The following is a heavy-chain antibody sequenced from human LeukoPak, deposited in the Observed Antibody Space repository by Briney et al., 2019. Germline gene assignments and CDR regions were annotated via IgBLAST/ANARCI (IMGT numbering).Heavy chain of an antibody. CDR2: ISGSGGST. CDR1: GFTFSSYA. V-gene: IGHV3-23*01. D-gene: IGHD5-18*01. CDR3: TTGTWIQLWLADY. J-gene: IGHJ4*02. Sequence: GGSLRLSCAASGFTFSSYAMSWVRQAPGKGLEWVSAISGSGGSTYYADSVKGRFTISRGNSKNTLFLQMNSLKTEDTAVYYCTTGTWIQLWLADYWGQGTLVTVSS.